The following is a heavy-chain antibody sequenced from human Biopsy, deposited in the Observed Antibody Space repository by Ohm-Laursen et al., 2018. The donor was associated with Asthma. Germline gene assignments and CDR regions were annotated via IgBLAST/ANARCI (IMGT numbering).Heavy chain of an antibody. V-gene: IGHV4-34*01. CDR1: GFAVSRDH. J-gene: IGHJ5*02. D-gene: IGHD1-20*01. CDR3: ARAAITGIRGWFDP. Sequence: LSCAASGFAVSRDHMFWIRQPPGKGLEWIGEIDQSGYTNYNPSLKSRVTISADTSKNQFHLNLSSVTAADTAVYFCARAAITGIRGWFDPWGQGTQVTVPS. CDR2: IDQSGYT.